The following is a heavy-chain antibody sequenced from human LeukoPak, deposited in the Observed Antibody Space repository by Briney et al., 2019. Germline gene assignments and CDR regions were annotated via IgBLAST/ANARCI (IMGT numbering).Heavy chain of an antibody. CDR2: FDPEDGET. Sequence: ASVKVSCKVSGYTLTELSMHWVRQAPGKGLEWMGGFDPEDGETIYAQKFQGRVTMTEDTSTDTAYMELSSLRSEDTAAYYCATDLDYCSSTSCYIFDYWGQGTLVTVSS. J-gene: IGHJ4*02. CDR3: ATDLDYCSSTSCYIFDY. V-gene: IGHV1-24*01. CDR1: GYTLTELS. D-gene: IGHD2-2*02.